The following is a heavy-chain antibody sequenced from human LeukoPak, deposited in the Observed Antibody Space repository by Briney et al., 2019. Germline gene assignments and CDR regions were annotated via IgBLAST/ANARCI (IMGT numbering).Heavy chain of an antibody. CDR3: AKEWGNYYDSSGYFDY. CDR2: ISGSGGST. J-gene: IGHJ4*02. CDR1: GFTFSSYA. Sequence: PGGSLRLSCAASGFTFSSYAMSWVRQAPGKGPEWVSAISGSGGSTYYADSVKGRFTISRDNSKNTLYLQMNSLRAEDTAVYYCAKEWGNYYDSSGYFDYWGQGTLVTVSS. V-gene: IGHV3-23*01. D-gene: IGHD3-22*01.